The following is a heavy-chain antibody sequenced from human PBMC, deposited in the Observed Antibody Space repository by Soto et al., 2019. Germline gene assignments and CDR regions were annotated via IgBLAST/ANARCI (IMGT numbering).Heavy chain of an antibody. CDR1: GGTFSNYV. Sequence: QVQLVQSGAEVKKPGSSVKVSCKSSGGTFSNYVVNWVRQAPGQGLEWMGRIIPISGASNYAQKFQGRVTITADKSTITSYMELSSLRSEDTAVYYCASDMPRPVVTYFDFWGQGTLVTVSA. CDR2: IIPISGAS. D-gene: IGHD3-16*01. CDR3: ASDMPRPVVTYFDF. J-gene: IGHJ4*02. V-gene: IGHV1-69*06.